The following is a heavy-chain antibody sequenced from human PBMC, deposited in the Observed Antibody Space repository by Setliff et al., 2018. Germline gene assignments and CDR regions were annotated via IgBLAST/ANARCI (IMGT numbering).Heavy chain of an antibody. V-gene: IGHV4-59*01. CDR2: VFPNGAS. J-gene: IGHJ4*02. D-gene: IGHD1-1*01. CDR1: GGPISSYF. Sequence: SETLSLTCTVSGGPISSYFWSWIRQPPGRGLEFMGYVFPNGASKYDPSFKSRLTISVDTSKNQFSLKLTSVTAADTAFYFCAKGGTYRYFDFWGQGTLVTVSS. CDR3: AKGGTYRYFDF.